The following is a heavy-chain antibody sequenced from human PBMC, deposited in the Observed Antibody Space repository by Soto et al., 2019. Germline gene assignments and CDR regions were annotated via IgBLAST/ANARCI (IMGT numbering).Heavy chain of an antibody. Sequence: EVQLVESGGGLVQPGGSLRLSCAASGFTVSSNYMSWVRQAPGKGLEWVSVIYSGGSTYYADSVKGRFTISRDNSKNTLYLQMNSLRAEDTAVYYCARELVAATPTVHSAWGKGTTVTVSS. CDR2: IYSGGST. V-gene: IGHV3-66*01. CDR3: ARELVAATPTVHSA. D-gene: IGHD2-15*01. J-gene: IGHJ6*04. CDR1: GFTVSSNY.